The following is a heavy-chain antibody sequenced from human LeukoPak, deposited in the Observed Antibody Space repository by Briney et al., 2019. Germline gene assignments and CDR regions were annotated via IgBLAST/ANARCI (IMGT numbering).Heavy chain of an antibody. CDR1: GFTFSDYY. V-gene: IGHV3-11*01. CDR2: ISSSGSTI. D-gene: IGHD3-10*02. CDR3: ARVFELDWFDP. J-gene: IGHJ5*02. Sequence: GGSLRLSCAAPGFTFSDYYMSWIRQAPGKGLEWVSYISSSGSTIYYADSVKGRFTISRDNAKNSLYLQMNSLRAEDTAAYYCARVFELDWFDPWGQGTLVTVSS.